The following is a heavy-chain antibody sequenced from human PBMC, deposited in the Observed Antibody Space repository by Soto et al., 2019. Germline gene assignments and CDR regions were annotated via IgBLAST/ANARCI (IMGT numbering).Heavy chain of an antibody. CDR2: IYYSGST. D-gene: IGHD6-13*01. Sequence: NPSETLSLTCTVSGGSISSSSYYWGWIRQPPGKGLEWIGSIYYSGSTYYNPSLKSRVTISVDTSKNQFSLKLSSVTAADTAVYYCARMIAAAGSFLFDYWGQGTLVTVS. J-gene: IGHJ4*02. V-gene: IGHV4-39*01. CDR1: GGSISSSSYY. CDR3: ARMIAAAGSFLFDY.